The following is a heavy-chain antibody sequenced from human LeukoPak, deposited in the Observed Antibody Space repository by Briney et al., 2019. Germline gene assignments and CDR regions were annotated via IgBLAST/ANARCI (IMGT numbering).Heavy chain of an antibody. J-gene: IGHJ5*02. V-gene: IGHV1-24*01. Sequence: ASVTVSCKVSGYTLTELSMHWVRQAPGKGLEWMGGFDPEDGETIYAQKFQGRVTMTEDTSTDTAYMELSSLRSEDTAVYYCATCLEARGTKYNWFDPWGQGTLVTVSS. CDR3: ATCLEARGTKYNWFDP. D-gene: IGHD1-14*01. CDR2: FDPEDGET. CDR1: GYTLTELS.